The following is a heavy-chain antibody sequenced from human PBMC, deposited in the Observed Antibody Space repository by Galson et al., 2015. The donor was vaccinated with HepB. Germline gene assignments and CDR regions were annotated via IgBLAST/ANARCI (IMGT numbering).Heavy chain of an antibody. CDR3: ARDAGEPQWGPSAVFDY. D-gene: IGHD3-10*01. J-gene: IGHJ4*02. CDR1: GYTFTGYY. CDR2: INPNSGGT. Sequence: SVKVSCKASGYTFTGYYMHWVRQAPGQGLEWMGWINPNSGGTNYAQKFQGWVTMTRDTSISTAYMELSRLRSDDTAVYYCARDAGEPQWGPSAVFDYWGQGTLVTVSS. V-gene: IGHV1-2*04.